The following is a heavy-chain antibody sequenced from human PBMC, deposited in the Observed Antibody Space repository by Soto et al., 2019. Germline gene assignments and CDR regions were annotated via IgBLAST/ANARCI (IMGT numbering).Heavy chain of an antibody. CDR3: AKAREYNYALDN. Sequence: PSLSCSASGFTFDDYVMHWVRQAPGKGLEWVASVNWNGRTTLYAAAVKGRFSVSRDNGKNSLYLEMTSLRPNDTALYFCAKAREYNYALDNWGQGILVTV. CDR2: VNWNGRTT. CDR1: GFTFDDYV. D-gene: IGHD2-2*01. V-gene: IGHV3-9*01. J-gene: IGHJ4*02.